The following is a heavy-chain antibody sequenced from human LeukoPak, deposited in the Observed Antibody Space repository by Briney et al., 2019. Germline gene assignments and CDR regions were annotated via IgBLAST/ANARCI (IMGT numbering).Heavy chain of an antibody. CDR3: ARDRVVVVPAASGDDAFDI. V-gene: IGHV1-18*01. Sequence: GASVKVSCKASGYAFTSYGISWVRQAPGQGLEWMGWISAYNGNTNYAQKPQGRVTMTTDTSTSTAYMELRSLRSDDTAVYYCARDRVVVVPAASGDDAFDIWGQGTMVTVSS. CDR1: GYAFTSYG. J-gene: IGHJ3*02. D-gene: IGHD2-2*01. CDR2: ISAYNGNT.